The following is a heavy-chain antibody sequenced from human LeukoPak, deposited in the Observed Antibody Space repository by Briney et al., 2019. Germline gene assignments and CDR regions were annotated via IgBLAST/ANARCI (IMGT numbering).Heavy chain of an antibody. Sequence: GASVKVSCKASGYTFTSYGISWVRQAPGQGLEWMGWISAYNGNTNFAQKLRGRVTMTTDSSTGTAYMELRSLRSDDTAVYYCARIAYCGGDCYTTYFDYWGQGTLVTVSS. CDR1: GYTFTSYG. J-gene: IGHJ4*02. D-gene: IGHD2-21*01. V-gene: IGHV1-18*01. CDR3: ARIAYCGGDCYTTYFDY. CDR2: ISAYNGNT.